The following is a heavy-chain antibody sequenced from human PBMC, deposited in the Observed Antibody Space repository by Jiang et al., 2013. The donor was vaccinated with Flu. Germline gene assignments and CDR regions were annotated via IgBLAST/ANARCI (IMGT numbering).Heavy chain of an antibody. CDR2: IYYSGST. V-gene: IGHV4-59*01. D-gene: IGHD1-26*01. J-gene: IGHJ5*02. CDR1: GDSISTYY. Sequence: GPGLVKPSETLSLTCTVSGDSISTYYWSWIRQPPGKGLEWIGYIYYSGSTNYNPSLKSRVTISVDTSKNQFSLKLSSVTAADTAVYYCARDLRGRHPWFNPWGQGTLVTVSS. CDR3: ARDLRGRHPWFNP.